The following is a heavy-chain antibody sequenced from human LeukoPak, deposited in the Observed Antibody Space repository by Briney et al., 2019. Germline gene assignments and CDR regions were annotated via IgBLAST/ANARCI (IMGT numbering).Heavy chain of an antibody. Sequence: PGGSLRLSCAASGFTFSSYTMTWVRQAPGKGLEWISCIIGSGSSTYYADSVKGRFTISRDNSKNTLYLQMNSLRPEDAAIYYCATIGDRRTGELYRIDYWGQGTLVTVSS. CDR3: ATIGDRRTGELYRIDY. CDR1: GFTFSSYT. D-gene: IGHD7-27*01. CDR2: IIGSGSST. J-gene: IGHJ4*02. V-gene: IGHV3-23*01.